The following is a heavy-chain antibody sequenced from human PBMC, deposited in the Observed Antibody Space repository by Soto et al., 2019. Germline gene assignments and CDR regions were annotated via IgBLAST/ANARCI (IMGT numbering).Heavy chain of an antibody. CDR2: IIPIFGTA. Sequence: SVKVSCKASGGTFSIYAISWVRQAPGQGLEWMGGIIPIFGTANYAQKFQGRVTITADESTSTAYMELSSLRSEDTAVYYCASRDSVDFWSGLPDVWGQGTTVTVSS. CDR1: GGTFSIYA. J-gene: IGHJ6*02. CDR3: ASRDSVDFWSGLPDV. V-gene: IGHV1-69*13. D-gene: IGHD3-3*01.